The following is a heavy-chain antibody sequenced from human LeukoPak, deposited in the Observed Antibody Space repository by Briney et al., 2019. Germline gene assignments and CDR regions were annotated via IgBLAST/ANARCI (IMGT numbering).Heavy chain of an antibody. Sequence: GGSLRLSCVAPGLTFGNYAMTWVRQAPGKGLEWIAYIGIDSGNTKYADSVRGRFTISADKAKNSLYLQMNSLRVEDTAVYYCARDHNYAFDNWGQGTLVSVAS. V-gene: IGHV3-48*01. CDR1: GLTFGNYA. D-gene: IGHD1-1*01. CDR2: IGIDSGNT. CDR3: ARDHNYAFDN. J-gene: IGHJ4*02.